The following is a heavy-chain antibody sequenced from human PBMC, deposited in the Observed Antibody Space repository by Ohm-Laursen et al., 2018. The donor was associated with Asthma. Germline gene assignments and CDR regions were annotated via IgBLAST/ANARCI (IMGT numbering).Heavy chain of an antibody. J-gene: IGHJ5*02. CDR1: GGTFSNYV. Sequence: ASSVKVSCKASGGTFSNYVITWLRQAPGQGLEWMGGIIPMFGTAEYPQKFQARVTISADESTSTAYMELSSLRSEDTAVYYCARAHWNYGPWWHNWFDPWGQGTLVTVSS. CDR2: IIPMFGTA. D-gene: IGHD1-7*01. CDR3: ARAHWNYGPWWHNWFDP. V-gene: IGHV1-69*01.